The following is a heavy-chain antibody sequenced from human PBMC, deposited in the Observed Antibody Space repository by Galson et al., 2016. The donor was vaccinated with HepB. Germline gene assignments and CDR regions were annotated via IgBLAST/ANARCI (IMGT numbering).Heavy chain of an antibody. D-gene: IGHD3-22*01. Sequence: ETLSLTCTVSGGSISNYYWTWIRQPPGKGLEWIGYFYYTGSTNSNPSLKSRVTISVDTSKNQFSLKLSSVTAADTAMYYCARMIVVGDAFEIWGQGTMVSVSS. CDR3: ARMIVVGDAFEI. CDR2: FYYTGST. V-gene: IGHV4-59*01. J-gene: IGHJ3*02. CDR1: GGSISNYY.